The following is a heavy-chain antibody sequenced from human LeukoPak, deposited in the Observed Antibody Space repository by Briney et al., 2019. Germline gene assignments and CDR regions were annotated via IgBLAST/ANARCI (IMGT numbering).Heavy chain of an antibody. CDR3: ARDIS. CDR1: GFTFSYYW. J-gene: IGHJ5*02. CDR2: IKEDGSEK. Sequence: GGSLRLSCAASGFTFSYYWMSWVRQGPGKGLEWVANIKEDGSEKYYGDSVKGRFTISRDNAKNSLYLQMNSLRAEDTAIYYCARDISWGQGILVAVSS. V-gene: IGHV3-7*03.